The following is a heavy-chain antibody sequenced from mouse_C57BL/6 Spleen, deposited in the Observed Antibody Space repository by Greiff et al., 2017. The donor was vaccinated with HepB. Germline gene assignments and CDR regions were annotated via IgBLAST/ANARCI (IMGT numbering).Heavy chain of an antibody. CDR2: IYPSDSET. D-gene: IGHD1-1*01. V-gene: IGHV1-61*01. Sequence: QVQLQQPGAELVRPGSSVKLSCKASGYTFTSYWMDWVKQRPGQGLEWIGNIYPSDSETHYNQKFKDKATLTVDKSSSTAYMQLSRLTSEDSAVYYCARRGPLLLHFDYWGQGTTLTVSS. CDR1: GYTFTSYW. CDR3: ARRGPLLLHFDY. J-gene: IGHJ2*01.